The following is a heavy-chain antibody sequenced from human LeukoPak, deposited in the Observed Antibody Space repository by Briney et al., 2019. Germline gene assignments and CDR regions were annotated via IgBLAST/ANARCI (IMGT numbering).Heavy chain of an antibody. V-gene: IGHV3-30*12. Sequence: AGGSLRLSCAASGFSFSSYVMHWVRQAPGKGLEWVAVIFYDGTNKYYADSVKGRFTISRDNSKNTLDVQMNSLRAEDTALYYCARVSDYYYFDYWGQGTLVTVSS. D-gene: IGHD4-17*01. CDR2: IFYDGTNK. CDR3: ARVSDYYYFDY. J-gene: IGHJ4*02. CDR1: GFSFSSYV.